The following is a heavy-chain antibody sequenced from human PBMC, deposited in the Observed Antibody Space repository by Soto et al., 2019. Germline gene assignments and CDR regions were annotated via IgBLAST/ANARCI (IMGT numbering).Heavy chain of an antibody. V-gene: IGHV3-30*18. CDR1: GFTFSSYG. J-gene: IGHJ4*02. CDR2: ISYDGSNK. Sequence: VQLVESGGGVVQPGRSLRLSCAASGFTFSSYGMHWVRQAPGKGLEWLAVISYDGSNKNYVDSVKGRFTISRDNSKSTLYLQMHSLRAEDTAVYYCAKDQENGNYDTTRPTDCWGQGTLVSVSS. CDR3: AKDQENGNYDTTRPTDC. D-gene: IGHD4-4*01.